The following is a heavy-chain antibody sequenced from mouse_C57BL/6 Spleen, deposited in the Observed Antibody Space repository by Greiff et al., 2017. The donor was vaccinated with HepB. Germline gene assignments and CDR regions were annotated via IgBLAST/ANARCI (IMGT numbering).Heavy chain of an antibody. CDR3: ARLWDDYAMDY. V-gene: IGHV5-4*01. CDR2: ISDGGSYT. D-gene: IGHD4-1*01. CDR1: GFTFSSYA. J-gene: IGHJ4*01. Sequence: DVQLVESGGGLVKPGGSLKLSCAASGFTFSSYAMSWVRQTPEKRLEWVATISDGGSYTYYPDNVKGRFTISRDNAKNNLYLQMSHLKSEDTAMYYCARLWDDYAMDYWGQGTSVTVSS.